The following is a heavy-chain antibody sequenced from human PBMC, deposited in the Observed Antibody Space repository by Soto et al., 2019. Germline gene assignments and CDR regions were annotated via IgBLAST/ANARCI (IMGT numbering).Heavy chain of an antibody. D-gene: IGHD6-6*01. V-gene: IGHV4-31*03. CDR3: ARAPIAAEQNWFDP. CDR1: GGSISSGGYY. CDR2: IYYSGST. Sequence: NPSETLSLTCTVSGGSISSGGYYWSWIRQHPGKGLEWIGYIYYSGSTYYSPSLRSRVTISVDTSKNQFSLKLSSVTAADTAVYYCARAPIAAEQNWFDPWGQGTLVTV. J-gene: IGHJ5*02.